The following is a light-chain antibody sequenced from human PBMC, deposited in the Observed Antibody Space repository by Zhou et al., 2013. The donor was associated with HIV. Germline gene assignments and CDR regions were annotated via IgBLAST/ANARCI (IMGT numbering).Light chain of an antibody. CDR1: QSVGNNY. V-gene: IGKV3-20*01. CDR3: QQYGSSPFT. Sequence: EIVLTQSPGTLSLSPGERAALSCRASQSVGNNYLAWYQQKPGQAPRLLIHGASSRATGIPDRFTGSGSGTDFTLSISRLEPEDFAVYYCQQYGSSPFTFGPGTKVDIE. CDR2: GAS. J-gene: IGKJ3*01.